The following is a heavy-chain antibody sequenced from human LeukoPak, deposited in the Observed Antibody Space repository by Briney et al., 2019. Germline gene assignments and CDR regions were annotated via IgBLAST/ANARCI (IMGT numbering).Heavy chain of an antibody. V-gene: IGHV4-59*01. CDR1: GGSISSYY. CDR2: IYYSGST. J-gene: IGHJ4*02. Sequence: SETLSLTXTVSGGSISSYYWSWIRQPPGKGLEWIGYIYYSGSTNYNPSLKSRVTISVDTSKNQFSLKLSSVTAADTAVYYCARDHGIVGATIGFDYWGQGTLVTVSS. D-gene: IGHD1-26*01. CDR3: ARDHGIVGATIGFDY.